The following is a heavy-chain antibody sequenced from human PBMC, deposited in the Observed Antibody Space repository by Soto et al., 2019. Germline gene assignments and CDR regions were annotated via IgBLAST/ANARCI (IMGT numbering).Heavy chain of an antibody. CDR2: INPAGGTT. CDR3: AMRSTEGAYYYMDV. J-gene: IGHJ6*03. V-gene: IGHV1-46*03. D-gene: IGHD2-2*01. CDR1: GFTFTSYY. Sequence: QVQLVQSGTEVKKPGASVKVSCKASGFTFTSYYMHWVRQAPGQGLEWMGIINPAGGTTTYAQRFQGRVTMTRDPSTGTVYMELSSLRCEDTAVYYCAMRSTEGAYYYMDVWGKGTTVTVSS.